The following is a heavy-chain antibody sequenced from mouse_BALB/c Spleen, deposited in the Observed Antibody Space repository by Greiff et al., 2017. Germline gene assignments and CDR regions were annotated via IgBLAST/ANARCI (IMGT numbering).Heavy chain of an antibody. V-gene: IGHV5-12-1*01. J-gene: IGHJ4*01. CDR1: GFAFSSYD. CDR3: ARQGIYEGLGYAMDY. Sequence: EVQRVESGGGLVKPGGSLKLSCAASGFAFSSYDMSWVRQTPEKRLEWVAYISSGGGSTYYPDTVKGRFTISRDNAKNTLYLQMSSLKSEDTAMYYCARQGIYEGLGYAMDYWGQGTSVTVSS. CDR2: ISSGGGST. D-gene: IGHD2-3*01.